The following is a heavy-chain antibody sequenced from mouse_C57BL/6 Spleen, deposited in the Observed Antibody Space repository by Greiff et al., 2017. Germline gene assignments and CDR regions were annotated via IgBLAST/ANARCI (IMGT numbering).Heavy chain of an antibody. V-gene: IGHV1-81*01. Sequence: VQLQQSGAELARPGASVKLSCKASGYTFTSYGISWVKQRTGQGLEWIGEIYPRSGNTYYNEKFKGKATLTADKSSSTAYMELRSLTSEDSAVXFCARGGTTEDYYAMDYWGQGTSVTVSS. CDR2: IYPRSGNT. D-gene: IGHD1-1*01. J-gene: IGHJ4*01. CDR1: GYTFTSYG. CDR3: ARGGTTEDYYAMDY.